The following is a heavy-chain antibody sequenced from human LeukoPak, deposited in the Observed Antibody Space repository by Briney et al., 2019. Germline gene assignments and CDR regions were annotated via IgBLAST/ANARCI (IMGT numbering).Heavy chain of an antibody. CDR3: AKVGWELWTSFDS. V-gene: IGHV4-39*01. CDR1: GVSIRSGSYY. D-gene: IGHD1-26*01. Sequence: SETLSLTCTVSGVSIRSGSYYWGWIRQTPGKGLEWIGSIFYAGSAYYNPSLKSRVTISLDTSKNQFFLKLSSVTAADTAVYSCAKVGWELWTSFDSWGQGTLVTVSS. CDR2: IFYAGSA. J-gene: IGHJ4*02.